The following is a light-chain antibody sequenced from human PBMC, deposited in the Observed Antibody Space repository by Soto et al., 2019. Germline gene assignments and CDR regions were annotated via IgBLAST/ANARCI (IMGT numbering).Light chain of an antibody. CDR3: QQLNSYPRST. J-gene: IGKJ5*01. CDR2: AAS. Sequence: DIPLTQSPSFLSASVGDRVTITCRASQGISSNLAWYQQKPGKAPKLLIYAASTLQSGVPSRFSGSGSGTEFTLTISSLQPEDFATYYCQQLNSYPRSTFGQGTRLEIK. V-gene: IGKV1-9*01. CDR1: QGISSN.